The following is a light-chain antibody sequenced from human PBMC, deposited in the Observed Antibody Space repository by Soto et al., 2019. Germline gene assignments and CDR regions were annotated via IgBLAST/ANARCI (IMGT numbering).Light chain of an antibody. Sequence: EIVLTQSPGTLSLSPGEGATLSCRASQSISNNFLAWYQHKPCQAPRLLMHGAFNRASGIPDRFSGSASGTDFTLTISRLEPEDFAVYYCQQYNTAPMTFGGGTKVEIK. J-gene: IGKJ4*01. CDR2: GAF. V-gene: IGKV3-20*01. CDR1: QSISNNF. CDR3: QQYNTAPMT.